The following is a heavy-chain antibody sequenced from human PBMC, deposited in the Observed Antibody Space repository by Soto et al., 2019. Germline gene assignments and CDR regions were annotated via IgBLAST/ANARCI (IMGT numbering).Heavy chain of an antibody. J-gene: IGHJ5*02. V-gene: IGHV3-53*01. Sequence: EVQLVESGGGLIQPGGSLRLSCAASGFTVSNNYMSWVRQAPGKGLEWVSVIQNSGSTYYADSVKGRFTISRDNSKNTLYLQMNSLRGEDTAVYYCAGRRGYKWSDPWGQGTLVTVSS. CDR2: IQNSGST. CDR1: GFTVSNNY. D-gene: IGHD2-15*01. CDR3: AGRRGYKWSDP.